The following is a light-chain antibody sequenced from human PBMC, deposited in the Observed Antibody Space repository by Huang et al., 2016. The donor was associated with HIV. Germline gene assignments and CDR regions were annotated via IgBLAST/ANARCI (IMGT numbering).Light chain of an antibody. CDR3: QQLNGYPLT. J-gene: IGKJ4*01. Sequence: IQLTQSPSSLSASVGDKVTIRCRASQGISSYLAWYQQKPGKAPKLLIYASSTLQSGGPSRFSGSGSGTDFTLTITSLQPEDFATYYCQQLNGYPLTFGGGTKVEIK. V-gene: IGKV1-9*01. CDR1: QGISSY. CDR2: ASS.